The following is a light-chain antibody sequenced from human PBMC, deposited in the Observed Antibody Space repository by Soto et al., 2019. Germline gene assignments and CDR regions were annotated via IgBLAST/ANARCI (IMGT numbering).Light chain of an antibody. J-gene: IGKJ1*01. Sequence: ESVLTQSPGTLSLSPGERATLSCRASQSVDNYLAWYQQKPGQAPRLLIYGASSRATGIPDRFSGSGSGTDFTLTISRLEPEDFAVYYCQQYGSSPRTFGQGTKVDIK. CDR1: QSVDNY. CDR3: QQYGSSPRT. CDR2: GAS. V-gene: IGKV3-20*01.